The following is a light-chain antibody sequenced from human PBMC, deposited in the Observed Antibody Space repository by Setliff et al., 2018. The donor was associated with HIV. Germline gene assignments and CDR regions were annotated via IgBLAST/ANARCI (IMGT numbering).Light chain of an antibody. CDR1: ATDVGNYES. V-gene: IGLV2-23*02. J-gene: IGLJ2*01. Sequence: QSALTQPASVSRSPGQSITISCTGSATDVGNYESVSWYQHHPGEVPKLIIYDVNNRPSGISNRFSGSKTGNSASLTISGLHTEDEADYYCCSYVFGDTWIFGGGTKGTVL. CDR3: CSYVFGDTWI. CDR2: DVN.